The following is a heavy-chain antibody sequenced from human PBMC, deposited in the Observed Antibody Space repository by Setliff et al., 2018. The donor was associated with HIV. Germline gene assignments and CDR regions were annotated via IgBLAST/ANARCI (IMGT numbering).Heavy chain of an antibody. CDR2: VNHGGST. Sequence: SETLSLTCAVYGGSFSGYYSWIRQAPGRGLELIGEVNHGGSTHHNAALKSRLTISIDTSKKQLPLKLTSVTAADAAVYYCVASSSWSCRLNFWGPGTLVTVSS. CDR1: GGSFSGYY. V-gene: IGHV4-34*01. D-gene: IGHD2-2*01. J-gene: IGHJ4*02. CDR3: VASSSWSCRLNF.